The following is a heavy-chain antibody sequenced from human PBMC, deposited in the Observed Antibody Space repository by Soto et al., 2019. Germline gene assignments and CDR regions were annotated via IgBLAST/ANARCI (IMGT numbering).Heavy chain of an antibody. CDR1: GGSISSGVYY. Sequence: SETLSLTCTVSGGSISSGVYYWSWIRQHPGKGLEWIGYIYYSGSTYYNPSLKSRVTISVDMSKNQFSLKLSSVTAADTAVYYCAGPGIAAAGTWFDPWGQGTLVTVSS. V-gene: IGHV4-31*03. CDR3: AGPGIAAAGTWFDP. J-gene: IGHJ5*02. D-gene: IGHD6-13*01. CDR2: IYYSGST.